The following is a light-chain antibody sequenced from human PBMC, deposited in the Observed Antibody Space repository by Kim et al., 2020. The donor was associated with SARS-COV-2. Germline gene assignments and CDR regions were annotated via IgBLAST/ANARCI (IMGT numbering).Light chain of an antibody. J-gene: IGLJ2*01. CDR1: KLGDKY. CDR2: QDS. CDR3: QAWDSSTEV. V-gene: IGLV3-1*01. Sequence: SYELTQPPSVSVSPGQTASITCSGDKLGDKYACWYQQKPGQSPVLVIYQDSKRPSGIPERFSGSNSGNTATLTISGIQARDEADYYCQAWDSSTEVFG.